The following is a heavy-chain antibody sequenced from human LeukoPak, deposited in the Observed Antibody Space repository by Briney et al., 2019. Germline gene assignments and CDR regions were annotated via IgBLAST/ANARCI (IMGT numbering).Heavy chain of an antibody. CDR3: ATSTKYVTSWGAFDI. J-gene: IGHJ3*02. CDR1: EYTFRGYY. Sequence: ASVKVSCKISEYTFRGYYMHWVRQAPGLGLEWMGWNHPYNGNANYAEKFQGRLTMTKDTSNATAYMELKSLTSDDTAVYYCATSTKYVTSWGAFDIWGQGTVVTVSS. CDR2: NHPYNGNA. D-gene: IGHD3-16*01. V-gene: IGHV1-2*02.